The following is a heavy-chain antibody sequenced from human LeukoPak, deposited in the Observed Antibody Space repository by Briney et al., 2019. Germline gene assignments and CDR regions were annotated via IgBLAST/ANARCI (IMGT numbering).Heavy chain of an antibody. V-gene: IGHV1-8*01. D-gene: IGHD4-17*01. CDR2: MNPNSGNT. Sequence: ASVKVSCKASGYTFTSYDINWVLQATGQGLEWMGWMNPNSGNTGYAQKFQGRVTMTRNTSISTAYMELSSLRSEDTAVYYCARGIYGDYGADYYYYYMDVWGKGTTVTVSS. CDR3: ARGIYGDYGADYYYYYMDV. J-gene: IGHJ6*03. CDR1: GYTFTSYD.